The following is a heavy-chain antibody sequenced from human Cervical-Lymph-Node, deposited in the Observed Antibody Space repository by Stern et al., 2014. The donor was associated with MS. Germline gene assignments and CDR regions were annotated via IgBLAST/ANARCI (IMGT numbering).Heavy chain of an antibody. CDR2: IYPGDSET. J-gene: IGHJ4*02. CDR1: GYKFSIYW. CDR3: ARQTTAWASDV. V-gene: IGHV5-51*01. Sequence: QLVQSGAELIRPGESLKISCKGSGYKFSIYWIAWVRQMPGKGLEWMGIIYPGDSETKYSPSFQGQVTMSADKSTSTAYLQWSSLNASDTAMYFCARQTTAWASDVWGQGTLVTVSS. D-gene: IGHD1-14*01.